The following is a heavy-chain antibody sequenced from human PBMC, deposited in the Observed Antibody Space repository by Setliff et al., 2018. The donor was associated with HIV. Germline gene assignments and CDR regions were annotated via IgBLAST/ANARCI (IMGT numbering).Heavy chain of an antibody. J-gene: IGHJ2*01. V-gene: IGHV4-39*01. CDR2: IYYTGST. D-gene: IGHD5-12*01. Sequence: PSETLSLTCTVSGGSVTSSGFHWGWIRQPPGKALELIGSIYYTGSTYYNPSLKSRVTISVDTSKNQFSLNLSSVTAADTAVYYCARPSAGGGYNYWYFDLWGRGTLVTVSS. CDR3: ARPSAGGGYNYWYFDL. CDR1: GGSVTSSGFH.